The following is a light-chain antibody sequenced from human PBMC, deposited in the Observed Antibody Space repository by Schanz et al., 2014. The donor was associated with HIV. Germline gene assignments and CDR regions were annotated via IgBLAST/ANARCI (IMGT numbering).Light chain of an antibody. CDR3: QQYAYSSWT. CDR1: QGIGNE. J-gene: IGKJ1*01. V-gene: IGKV1-17*01. CDR2: QAS. Sequence: DIQMTQSPSSLSASVGDTVTITCRASQGIGNELGWYQQKPGKAPKRLIYQASRLGSGVPSTFSGSGSGTDFSLTISSLQPDDSATYYCQQYAYSSWTFGQGTKVEVK.